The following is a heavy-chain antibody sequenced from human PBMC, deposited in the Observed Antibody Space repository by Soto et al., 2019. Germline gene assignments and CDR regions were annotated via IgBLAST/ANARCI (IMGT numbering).Heavy chain of an antibody. D-gene: IGHD6-25*01. J-gene: IGHJ2*01. CDR1: GFTVSSNY. CDR3: ARDRLESSGDAGWYFDL. CDR2: IYSGGST. Sequence: EVQLVDTGGGLVQPGGSLRLSCAASGFTVSSNYMSWVRQAPGKGLEWVSVIYSGGSTYYADSVKGRFTISRDNSKNTLYLQMNSLRAEDTAVYYCARDRLESSGDAGWYFDLWGRGTLVTVSS. V-gene: IGHV3-66*01.